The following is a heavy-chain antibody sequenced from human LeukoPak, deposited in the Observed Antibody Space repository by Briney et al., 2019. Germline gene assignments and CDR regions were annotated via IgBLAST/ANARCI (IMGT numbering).Heavy chain of an antibody. D-gene: IGHD4-17*01. J-gene: IGHJ4*02. CDR1: GFTFSSYG. V-gene: IGHV3-30*18. CDR3: AKEDGDDTDY. Sequence: GGSLRLSCAASGFTFSSYGMHWVRQAPGKGLEWVAVISYDGSNKYYADSVKGRLTISRDNSKNTLYLQMNSLRAEDTAVYYCAKEDGDDTDYWGQGTLVTVSS. CDR2: ISYDGSNK.